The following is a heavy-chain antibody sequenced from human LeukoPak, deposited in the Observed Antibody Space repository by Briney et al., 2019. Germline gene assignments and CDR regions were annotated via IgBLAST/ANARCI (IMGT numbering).Heavy chain of an antibody. Sequence: GRSLRLSCAASGFTFSSYGMHWVRQAPGKGLEGVAVISYDGSNKYYADSVKGRFTISRDNSKNTLYLQMNSLRAEDTAVYYCANADSGYDYRGVDYWGQGTLVTVSS. CDR2: ISYDGSNK. J-gene: IGHJ4*02. V-gene: IGHV3-30*18. CDR3: ANADSGYDYRGVDY. CDR1: GFTFSSYG. D-gene: IGHD5-12*01.